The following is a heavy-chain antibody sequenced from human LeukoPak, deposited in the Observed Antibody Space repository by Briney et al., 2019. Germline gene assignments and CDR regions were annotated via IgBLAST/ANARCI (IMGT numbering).Heavy chain of an antibody. Sequence: GGSLRLSCAASGFTVSSNYMSWVRQAPGKGLEWVSVIYSGGSTYYADSVKGRFTISRDNSKNTLYLQMNSLRAEDTAVYYCASPGEWLSPFDYWGQGTLVTVSS. J-gene: IGHJ4*02. CDR3: ASPGEWLSPFDY. CDR2: IYSGGST. D-gene: IGHD3-3*01. CDR1: GFTVSSNY. V-gene: IGHV3-53*01.